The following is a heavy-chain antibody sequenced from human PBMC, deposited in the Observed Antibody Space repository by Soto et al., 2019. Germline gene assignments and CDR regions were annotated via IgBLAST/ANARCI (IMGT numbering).Heavy chain of an antibody. CDR3: ARAWVESSPIFGVVAPYGMDV. CDR1: DYSIRSGYY. CDR2: IDHGGRT. J-gene: IGHJ6*02. Sequence: SETLSLTCGVSDYSIRSGYYCGCIQQPPGRGLEWIVIIDHGGRTYYKPSVKSRFTISVDTSKNQFSLKLRSVMAVDTAVYFCARAWVESSPIFGVVAPYGMDVWGQGTTVTVSS. V-gene: IGHV4-38-2*01. D-gene: IGHD3-3*01.